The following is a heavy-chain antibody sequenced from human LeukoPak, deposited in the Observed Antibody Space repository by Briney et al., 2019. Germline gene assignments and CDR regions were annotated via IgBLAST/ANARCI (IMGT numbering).Heavy chain of an antibody. CDR3: ASGRGTMGSSWDYYYYGMDV. Sequence: ASVKVSCKASGYTLTELSMHWVRQAPGKGLEWMGGFVPEDGETIYAQKFQGRVTMTEDTSTDTAYMELSSLRSEDTAVYYCASGRGTMGSSWDYYYYGMDVWGQGTTVTVSS. CDR1: GYTLTELS. V-gene: IGHV1-24*01. CDR2: FVPEDGET. D-gene: IGHD6-13*01. J-gene: IGHJ6*02.